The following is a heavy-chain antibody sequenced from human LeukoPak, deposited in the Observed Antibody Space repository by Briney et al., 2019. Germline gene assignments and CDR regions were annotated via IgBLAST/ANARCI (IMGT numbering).Heavy chain of an antibody. V-gene: IGHV3-11*01. CDR1: GFTFSDYY. CDR2: ISSSGSTI. Sequence: GGSLRLSCAASGFTFSDYYMSWIRQAPGKGLEWVSYISSSGSTIYYADSVKGRFTISRDNAKNSLYLQMNSLRAEDTAVYYCAREQHYDILTGSYPGLDYWGQGTLVTVSS. J-gene: IGHJ4*02. D-gene: IGHD3-9*01. CDR3: AREQHYDILTGSYPGLDY.